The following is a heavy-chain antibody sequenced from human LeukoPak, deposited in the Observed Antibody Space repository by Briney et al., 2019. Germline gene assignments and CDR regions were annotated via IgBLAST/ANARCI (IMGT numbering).Heavy chain of an antibody. CDR2: IYYSGST. V-gene: IGHV4-39*01. J-gene: IGHJ4*02. D-gene: IGHD3-3*01. Sequence: SETLSLTCTVSGGSISSSSYYWGWIRQPPGKGLEWIGSIYYSGSTYYNPSPKSRVTISVDTSKNQFSLKLSSVTAADTAVYYCASKNPYDFWSGYLEDYWGQGTLVTVSS. CDR1: GGSISSSSYY. CDR3: ASKNPYDFWSGYLEDY.